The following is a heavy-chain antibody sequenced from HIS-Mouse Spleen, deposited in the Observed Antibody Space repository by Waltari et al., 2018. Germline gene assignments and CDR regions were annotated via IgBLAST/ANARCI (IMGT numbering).Heavy chain of an antibody. CDR1: GGSISSSSYY. CDR2: IYYSGST. J-gene: IGHJ2*01. CDR3: AREIPYSSSWYDWYFDL. V-gene: IGHV4-39*07. Sequence: QLQLQESGPGLVKPSETLSLTCTVSGGSISSSSYYWGWIRQPPGKGLEWIGSIYYSGSTHQHPALKGRVTISVGTSKNQVSLKRSSVTAADTAVYYCAREIPYSSSWYDWYFDLWGRGTLVTVSS. D-gene: IGHD6-13*01.